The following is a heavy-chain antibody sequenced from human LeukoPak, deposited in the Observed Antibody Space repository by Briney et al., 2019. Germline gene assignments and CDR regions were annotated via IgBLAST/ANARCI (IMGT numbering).Heavy chain of an antibody. CDR2: IYYSGST. Sequence: SETLSLTCTVSDGSISSSSYYWGWIRQPPGKGLEWIGSIYYSGSTYYNPSLKSGVTISVDTSKNQFSLKLSSVTAADTAVYYCARQLYYSDSIYPLRNFDIWGQGTMVTVSS. J-gene: IGHJ3*02. CDR3: ARQLYYSDSIYPLRNFDI. V-gene: IGHV4-39*01. D-gene: IGHD3-22*01. CDR1: DGSISSSSYY.